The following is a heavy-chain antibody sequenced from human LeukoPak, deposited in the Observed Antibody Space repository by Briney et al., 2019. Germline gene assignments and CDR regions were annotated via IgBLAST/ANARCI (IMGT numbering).Heavy chain of an antibody. Sequence: SETLSLTCAVYGGSFSGYYWSWIRQPPGKGLEWIGEINHSRSTNYNPSLKSRVTISVDTSKNQFSLKLRSVTAADTAVYYCARVGYDYVWGSYRYCYYFDYWGQGTLVTVSS. D-gene: IGHD3-16*02. J-gene: IGHJ4*02. CDR3: ARVGYDYVWGSYRYCYYFDY. V-gene: IGHV4-34*01. CDR2: INHSRST. CDR1: GGSFSGYY.